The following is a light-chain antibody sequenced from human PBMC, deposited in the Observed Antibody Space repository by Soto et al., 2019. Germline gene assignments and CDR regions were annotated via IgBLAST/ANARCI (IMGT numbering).Light chain of an antibody. CDR1: SSDVGGYNY. Sequence: QSVLTQPASVSGSPGQSITISCTGTSSDVGGYNYVSWYQQHPGKAPKLMIYDVSNRPPGVSNRFSGSKSGNTASLTISGLQAEDEADYYCSSYTSSSTPSVVFGGGTKLNVL. CDR3: SSYTSSSTPSVV. J-gene: IGLJ2*01. CDR2: DVS. V-gene: IGLV2-14*01.